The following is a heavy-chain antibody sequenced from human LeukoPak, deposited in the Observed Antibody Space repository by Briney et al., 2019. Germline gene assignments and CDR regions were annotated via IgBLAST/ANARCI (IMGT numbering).Heavy chain of an antibody. J-gene: IGHJ4*02. Sequence: SETLSLTCAVYGVSFSGYYWTWIRQPPGKGLEWIGEINQSGSTNYNPSLKSRVTISGDTSKNQFSLKLSSVTAADTAVYYCARGPRYCSTTSCYELDYWGQGTLVTVSS. D-gene: IGHD2-2*01. V-gene: IGHV4-34*01. CDR3: ARGPRYCSTTSCYELDY. CDR1: GVSFSGYY. CDR2: INQSGST.